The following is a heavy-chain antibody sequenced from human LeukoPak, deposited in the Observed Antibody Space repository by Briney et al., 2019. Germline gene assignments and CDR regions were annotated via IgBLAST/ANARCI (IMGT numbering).Heavy chain of an antibody. J-gene: IGHJ4*02. CDR2: ISYSGTT. V-gene: IGHV4-59*01. D-gene: IGHD4-23*01. CDR1: GGSISSYY. Sequence: PSETLSLTCTVSGGSISSYYWSWIRQSPGKGLEWIGYISYSGTTNYNPSLKSRVTISVAPSKNQFSLKLRSVTAPDTAMYYCARDRGKYFDYRGQGTLVTVSS. CDR3: ARDRGKYFDY.